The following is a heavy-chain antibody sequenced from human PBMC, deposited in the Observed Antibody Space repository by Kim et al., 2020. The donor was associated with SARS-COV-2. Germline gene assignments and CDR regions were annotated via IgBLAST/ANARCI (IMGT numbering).Heavy chain of an antibody. Sequence: GGSLRLSCAASGFTFSGSAIHWVRQASGKGLEWVGRIRSKPHTYATTYAASVKGRFTISRDASKNTAYLQMNSLKTEDTAVYYCTREYDILTGYKNYYGMDVWGQGTTVTVSS. CDR1: GFTFSGSA. V-gene: IGHV3-73*01. D-gene: IGHD3-9*01. CDR2: IRSKPHTYAT. J-gene: IGHJ6*02. CDR3: TREYDILTGYKNYYGMDV.